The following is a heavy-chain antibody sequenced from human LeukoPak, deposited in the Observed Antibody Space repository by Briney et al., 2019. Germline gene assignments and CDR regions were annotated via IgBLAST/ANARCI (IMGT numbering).Heavy chain of an antibody. CDR1: GFTSSSYA. CDR3: ARDPWAGVFAKGNYMDV. CDR2: ISYDGSNK. Sequence: PGRSLRLSCAASGFTSSSYAMHWVRQAPGKGLEWVAVISYDGSNKYYADSVKGRFSISRDNSKDTLYLQMNSLRPEDTAVYYCARDPWAGVFAKGNYMDVWGKGTTVTVPS. J-gene: IGHJ6*03. V-gene: IGHV3-30-3*01. D-gene: IGHD6-13*01.